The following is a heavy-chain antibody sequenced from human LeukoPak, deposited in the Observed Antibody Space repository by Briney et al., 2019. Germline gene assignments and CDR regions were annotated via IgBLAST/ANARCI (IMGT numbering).Heavy chain of an antibody. D-gene: IGHD3-10*01. CDR2: INHSGST. CDR1: GGTFSGYY. J-gene: IGHJ6*03. CDR3: ARGTSGSGSYYMLDYYYYMDV. V-gene: IGHV4-34*01. Sequence: PSETLSLTCAVYGGTFSGYYWSWIRQPPGKGLEWIGEINHSGSTSYNPSLKSRVTISVDTSKNQFSLKLSSVTAADTAVYYCARGTSGSGSYYMLDYYYYMDVWGKGTTVTVSS.